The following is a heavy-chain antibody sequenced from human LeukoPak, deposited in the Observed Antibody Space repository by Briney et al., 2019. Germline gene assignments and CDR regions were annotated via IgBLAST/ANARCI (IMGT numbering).Heavy chain of an antibody. CDR1: GYTFTGYY. CDR3: ASSWDTAMVWLGY. J-gene: IGHJ4*02. CDR2: INPNSGGT. D-gene: IGHD5-18*01. V-gene: IGHV1-2*02. Sequence: ASVKVSCKASGYTFTGYYMHWVRQAPGQGLEWMGWINPNSGGTNYAQKFQGRVTMTRDTSISTAYMELSRLRSDDTAVYYCASSWDTAMVWLGYWGQGTLVTVSS.